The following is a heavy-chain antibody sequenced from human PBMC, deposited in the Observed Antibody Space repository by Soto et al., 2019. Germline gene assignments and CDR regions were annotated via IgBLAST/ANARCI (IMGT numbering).Heavy chain of an antibody. J-gene: IGHJ4*02. CDR2: IRNKINTYAT. V-gene: IGHV3-73*02. Sequence: EVQVVESGGGLVQPGGSLKLSCAASGFTFTDSAIHWFRQASGKGPEWVGRIRNKINTYATAYAASVKGRFTISRDDATTTTYLQMNSLTTEDTAVYYCSRRRDWTATDPLDYWGQGTLVTVAS. CDR3: SRRRDWTATDPLDY. CDR1: GFTFTDSA. D-gene: IGHD2-21*01.